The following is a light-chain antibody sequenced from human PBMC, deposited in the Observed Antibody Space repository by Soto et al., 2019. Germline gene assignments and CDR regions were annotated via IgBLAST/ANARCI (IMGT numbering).Light chain of an antibody. J-gene: IGKJ5*01. CDR2: GAS. CDR3: QQYGSSST. V-gene: IGKV3-20*01. CDR1: QSVSSSY. Sequence: EIVLTQSPGTLSLSPGERATLSCRASQSVSSSYLAWYQQKPGQAPRLLIYGASNRATAFPDRFSGSGSGADFTLTISRLEPEDFAVYYCQQYGSSSTFGQGTRLEIK.